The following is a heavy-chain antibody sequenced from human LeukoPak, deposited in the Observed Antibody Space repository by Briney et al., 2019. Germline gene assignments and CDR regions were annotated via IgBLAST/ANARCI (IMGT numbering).Heavy chain of an antibody. Sequence: GCLRLSCAASGFAFHDYGMHWVRQAPGRGLEWVSFIAADGSKTYYADSVKGRFTVSRDDSKRTLHLQMSSLRTDDTALYYCAKDRQVVSYWGQGTLVSVS. CDR1: GFAFHDYG. CDR3: AKDRQVVSY. V-gene: IGHV3-43*02. CDR2: IAADGSKT. D-gene: IGHD2-15*01. J-gene: IGHJ4*02.